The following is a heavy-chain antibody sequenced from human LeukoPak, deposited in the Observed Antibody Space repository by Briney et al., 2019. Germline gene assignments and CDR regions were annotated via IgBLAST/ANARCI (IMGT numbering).Heavy chain of an antibody. CDR1: GGSINSALYY. V-gene: IGHV4-39*01. CDR3: ARLEYYGLPY. Sequence: PSETLSLTCTVSGGSINSALYYWAWIRQTPEQQLEWIGSVSHDGITKYSPSLGGRVSLSADTSKNAFFMEVHSVTAADSAIYYCARLEYYGLPYWGQGTLVTVSS. D-gene: IGHD3-10*01. J-gene: IGHJ4*02. CDR2: VSHDGIT.